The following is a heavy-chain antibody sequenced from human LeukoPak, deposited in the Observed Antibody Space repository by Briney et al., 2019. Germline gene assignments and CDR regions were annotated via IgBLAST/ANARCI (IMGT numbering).Heavy chain of an antibody. CDR2: ISSSSSYI. CDR1: GFIFSSYW. Sequence: GGSLRLSCAASGFIFSSYWMTWVRQAPGKGLEWVSSISSSSSYIYYADSVKGRFTIFRDNAKNSLYLQMNSLRAEDTAVYYCARGGGYYDSSGYYYVWGQGTLVTVSS. CDR3: ARGGGYYDSSGYYYV. J-gene: IGHJ4*02. V-gene: IGHV3-21*01. D-gene: IGHD3-22*01.